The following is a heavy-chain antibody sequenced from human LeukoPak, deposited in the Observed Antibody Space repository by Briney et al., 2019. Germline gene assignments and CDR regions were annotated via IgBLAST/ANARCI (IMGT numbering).Heavy chain of an antibody. CDR1: GYSFTTYW. CDR2: IYPGDSDT. J-gene: IGHJ6*03. V-gene: IGHV5-51*01. CDR3: ARQYDYCYYMDV. Sequence: GESLKISCKASGYSFTTYWVGWVRQMPGKGLEWMGIIYPGDSDTRYSPSFQGQVTISADKSISTAYLQWSSLKASDTAIYYCARQYDYCYYMDVWGKGTTVTVSS.